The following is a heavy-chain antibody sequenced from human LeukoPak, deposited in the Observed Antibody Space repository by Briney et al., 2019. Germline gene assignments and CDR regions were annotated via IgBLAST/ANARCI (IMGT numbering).Heavy chain of an antibody. CDR3: ARKGYFGDQPLDY. CDR1: EFTFRSYS. V-gene: IGHV3-48*03. CDR2: ISSSGSTI. D-gene: IGHD2-15*01. Sequence: GGSLRLSCAGSEFTFRSYSMHWVRQAPGKGLEWVSYISSSGSTIYYADSVKGRFTISRDNAEKSLYLQMYSLRAEDTAVYYCARKGYFGDQPLDYWGQGTLVTVSS. J-gene: IGHJ4*02.